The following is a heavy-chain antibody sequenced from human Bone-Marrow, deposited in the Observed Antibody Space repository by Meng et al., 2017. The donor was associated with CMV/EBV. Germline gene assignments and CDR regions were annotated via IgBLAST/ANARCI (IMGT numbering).Heavy chain of an antibody. D-gene: IGHD3-22*01. J-gene: IGHJ4*02. CDR1: GFIFSTYG. CDR2: IWYDGSNE. Sequence: GGSLRLSCTASGFIFSTYGMHWVRQAPGKGLEWVAVIWYDGSNEDYADSVKGRFTISRDNSKYTLYLQMNSLRAEDTAVYYCAKGGYYFDSSGYSDYWGQGTRVTVSS. V-gene: IGHV3-33*06. CDR3: AKGGYYFDSSGYSDY.